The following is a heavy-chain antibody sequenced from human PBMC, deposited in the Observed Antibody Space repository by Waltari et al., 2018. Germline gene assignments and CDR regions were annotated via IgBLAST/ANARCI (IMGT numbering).Heavy chain of an antibody. V-gene: IGHV3-7*01. CDR3: AKGGHLDE. CDR1: GFTFSAFW. D-gene: IGHD3-16*01. Sequence: EVQLVESGGTLVQPGGSLRLSCEASGFTFSAFWMSVVRQAAGEGVEWVANISEDVSQKYFVDSVKGRFTNSRDNAKDSLSLEMNSLRAEDTAVYYCAKGGHLDEWGQGTLVTVSS. J-gene: IGHJ4*02. CDR2: ISEDVSQK.